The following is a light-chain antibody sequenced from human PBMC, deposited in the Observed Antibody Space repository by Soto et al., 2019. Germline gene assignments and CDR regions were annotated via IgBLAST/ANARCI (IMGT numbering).Light chain of an antibody. V-gene: IGLV2-14*01. Sequence: QSALTQPASVSGSPGQSITISCTGTSSDIGSSNYVSWYQQLPGKAPKVMIYEVRNRPSGVSNRFSGSKSGNTASLTISGLQAEDEAEYYCSSYTANSVTLDVFGTGTKLTVL. CDR2: EVR. J-gene: IGLJ1*01. CDR3: SSYTANSVTLDV. CDR1: SSDIGSSNY.